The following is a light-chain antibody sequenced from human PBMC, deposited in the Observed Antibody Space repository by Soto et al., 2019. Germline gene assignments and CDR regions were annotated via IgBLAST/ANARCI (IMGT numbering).Light chain of an antibody. CDR2: AAT. CDR3: QQSYSNPRT. Sequence: DIHMTQSPSTLPASVGARAPITCRASQSISNWLAWYQQKPGKAPNLLIYAATTLQSGVPSRFSGSGSGTDFTLTISSLQPEDFATYYCQQSYSNPRTFGQGTKVDIK. J-gene: IGKJ1*01. CDR1: QSISNW. V-gene: IGKV1-39*01.